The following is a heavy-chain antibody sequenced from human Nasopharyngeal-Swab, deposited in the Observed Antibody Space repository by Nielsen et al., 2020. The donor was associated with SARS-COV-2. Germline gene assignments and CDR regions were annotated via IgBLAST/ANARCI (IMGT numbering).Heavy chain of an antibody. CDR1: GFTFSSYG. J-gene: IGHJ4*02. CDR2: ISYDASDK. V-gene: IGHV3-30*19. Sequence: LKISCAASGFTFSSYGMHWVRQAPGKGLEWVAVISYDASDKYDADSVKGRFTPSRDNSKTTVYLQMNSLRAEDTAVYSCDREGPHWGCDYWGQGTLVTVSS. CDR3: DREGPHWGCDY. D-gene: IGHD3-16*01.